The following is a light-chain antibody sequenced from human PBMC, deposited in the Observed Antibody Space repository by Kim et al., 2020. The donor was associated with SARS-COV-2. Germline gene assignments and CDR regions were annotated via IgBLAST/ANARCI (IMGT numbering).Light chain of an antibody. J-gene: IGKJ1*01. CDR3: QQYNNWPPWT. CDR1: QSVSSN. Sequence: SPGERATLSCRASQSVSSNLARYQQKPGQAPRLLIYGASTRATGIPARFSGSGSGTEFTLTISSLQSEDFAVYYCQQYNNWPPWTFGQGTKVEIK. V-gene: IGKV3-15*01. CDR2: GAS.